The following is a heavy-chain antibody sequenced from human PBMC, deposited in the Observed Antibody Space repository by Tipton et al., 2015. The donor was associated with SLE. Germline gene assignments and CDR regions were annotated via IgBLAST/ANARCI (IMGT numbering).Heavy chain of an antibody. CDR2: INQDGSEE. V-gene: IGHV3-7*01. CDR1: GLTFRNYW. J-gene: IGHJ6*02. D-gene: IGHD6-13*01. Sequence: SLRLSCVASGLTFRNYWMSWVRQAPGKGLEWVANINQDGSEEYYVDSVKGRFTISRDNVKNSLYLQMNDLRAEDTAVYYCVRDGGYSSISYLHYGLDVWGQGTTVTVSS. CDR3: VRDGGYSSISYLHYGLDV.